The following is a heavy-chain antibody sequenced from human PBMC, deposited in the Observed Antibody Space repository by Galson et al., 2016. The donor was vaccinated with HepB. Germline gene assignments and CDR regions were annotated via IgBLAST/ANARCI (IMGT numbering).Heavy chain of an antibody. CDR2: IKEDGTDK. CDR1: GFTFSTSW. D-gene: IGHD1-1*01. V-gene: IGHV3-7*03. Sequence: SLRLSCAASGFTFSTSWMSWVRQAPGKGLEWVGCIKEDGTDKYYVDSVKGRFTISRDNAKNSLYLQMNSLRVEDTAVYYCACPTGGNWTDYWGQGTLVTVSS. J-gene: IGHJ4*02. CDR3: ACPTGGNWTDY.